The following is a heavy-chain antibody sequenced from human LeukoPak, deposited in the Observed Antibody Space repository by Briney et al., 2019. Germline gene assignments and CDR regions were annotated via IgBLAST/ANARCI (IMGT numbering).Heavy chain of an antibody. CDR1: GFTFSSYA. Sequence: GGSLRLSWAASGFTFSSYAMSWVRQAPGKGLEWVSAISGSGGSTYYADSVKGRFTISRDNSKNTLYLQMNSLRAEDTAVYYCAREYRDCGDYYFDYWGQRTLVTVSS. D-gene: IGHD4-17*01. J-gene: IGHJ4*02. CDR3: AREYRDCGDYYFDY. CDR2: ISGSGGST. V-gene: IGHV3-23*01.